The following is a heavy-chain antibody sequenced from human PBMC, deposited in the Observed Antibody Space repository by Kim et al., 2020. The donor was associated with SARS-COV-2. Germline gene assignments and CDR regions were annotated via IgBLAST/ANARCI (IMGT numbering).Heavy chain of an antibody. V-gene: IGHV5-51*01. CDR3: ARTPLEWLRLFDY. J-gene: IGHJ4*02. Sequence: TSFQGQVTISADKSISTAYLQWSSLKASDTAMYYCARTPLEWLRLFDYWGQGTLVTVSS. D-gene: IGHD5-12*01.